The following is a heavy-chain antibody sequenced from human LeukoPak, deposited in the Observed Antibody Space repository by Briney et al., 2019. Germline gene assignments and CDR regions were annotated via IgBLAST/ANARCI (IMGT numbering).Heavy chain of an antibody. V-gene: IGHV3-53*05. D-gene: IGHD3-10*02. CDR3: AKFFTGEYVRAFDV. Sequence: GGSLRLSCTVSGFTVSSNSMSWVRQAPGKGLEWVSFIYSAGSTHYSDSVKGRFTISRDNSKNTLYLQMNSLRAEDTAVYYCAKFFTGEYVRAFDVWGQGTMVTVSS. J-gene: IGHJ3*01. CDR1: GFTVSSNS. CDR2: IYSAGST.